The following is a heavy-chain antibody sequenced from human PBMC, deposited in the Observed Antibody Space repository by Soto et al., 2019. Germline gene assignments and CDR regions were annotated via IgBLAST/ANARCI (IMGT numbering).Heavy chain of an antibody. CDR2: IYYSGST. D-gene: IGHD5-12*01. J-gene: IGHJ4*02. V-gene: IGHV4-30-4*01. Sequence: SETLSLTCTVSGGSISSGDYYWSWIRQPPGKGLEWIGYIYYSGSTYYNPSLKSRVTISVDTSKNQFSLKLSSVTAADTAVYYCARASQEEMATILLFDYWGQGTLVTVSS. CDR1: GGSISSGDYY. CDR3: ARASQEEMATILLFDY.